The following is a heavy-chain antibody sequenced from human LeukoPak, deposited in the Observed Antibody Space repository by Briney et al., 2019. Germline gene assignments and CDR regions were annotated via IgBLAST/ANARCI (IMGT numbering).Heavy chain of an antibody. V-gene: IGHV3-23*01. CDR2: ISGSDDST. J-gene: IGHJ1*01. CDR3: AKFACTSTSCYNNF. Sequence: GGSLRLSCAASGFSFSIYAMNWVRQAPGKGLEWVSAISGSDDSTYYAESVKGRFTISRDNSKNTLLLQMNSLRVEDTAVYYCAKFACTSTSCYNNFWGQGTLVTVSS. D-gene: IGHD2-2*02. CDR1: GFSFSIYA.